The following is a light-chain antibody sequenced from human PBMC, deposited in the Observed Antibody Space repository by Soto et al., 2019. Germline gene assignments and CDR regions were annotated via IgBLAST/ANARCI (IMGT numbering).Light chain of an antibody. V-gene: IGKV3-11*01. Sequence: EIVLTQSPATLSLSPGGRATLSCRSSQSISRYLAWYQQKPGQAPRLLIYDASNRATGIPARFSGSGSGTDFTLTISSLEPEDVAVYYCQQRANWPLTFGGGTKVEIK. CDR3: QQRANWPLT. CDR2: DAS. CDR1: QSISRY. J-gene: IGKJ4*01.